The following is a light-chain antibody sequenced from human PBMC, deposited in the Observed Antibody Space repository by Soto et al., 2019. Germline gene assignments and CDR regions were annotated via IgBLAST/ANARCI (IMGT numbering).Light chain of an antibody. CDR2: AND. Sequence: QSVLTQPPSVSGAPGQRVTSSCTNIGADFDVLWYQQLPGTAPNLLINANDNRPAGVTDRFSGSKSGSSASLAITGLRDEDEATYYCQSFDRSQTYDNRLSGVFGGGTQLTVL. CDR1: NIGADFD. J-gene: IGLJ7*01. V-gene: IGLV1-40*01. CDR3: QSFDRSQTYDNRLSGV.